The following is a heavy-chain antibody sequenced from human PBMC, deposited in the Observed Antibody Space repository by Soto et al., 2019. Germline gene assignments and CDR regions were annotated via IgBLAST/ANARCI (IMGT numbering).Heavy chain of an antibody. CDR1: GYTFPIHD. Sequence: ASVKVSCKASGYTFPIHDINGVRQATGQGLEWMGCMNPNRGNTGYAQKFQGRVTMTRSTSISTAYMELSNLRSEDTAVYYCVRGYPYSSGPWGQGTLVTVSS. D-gene: IGHD3-22*01. V-gene: IGHV1-8*01. CDR3: VRGYPYSSGP. J-gene: IGHJ5*02. CDR2: MNPNRGNT.